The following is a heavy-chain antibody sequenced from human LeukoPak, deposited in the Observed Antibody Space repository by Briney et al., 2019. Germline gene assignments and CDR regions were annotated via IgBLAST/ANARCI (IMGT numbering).Heavy chain of an antibody. Sequence: GGSLRLSCAASGFTFSSYSMNWVRQAPGKGLEWVSYISSSSSTINYADSVKGRFTISRDNAKNSLYLQMNSLRAEDTAVYYCARIPYCSSTSCYFLHYYYYYMDVWGKGTTVTVSS. V-gene: IGHV3-48*04. CDR2: ISSSSSTI. CDR3: ARIPYCSSTSCYFLHYYYYYMDV. J-gene: IGHJ6*03. CDR1: GFTFSSYS. D-gene: IGHD2-2*01.